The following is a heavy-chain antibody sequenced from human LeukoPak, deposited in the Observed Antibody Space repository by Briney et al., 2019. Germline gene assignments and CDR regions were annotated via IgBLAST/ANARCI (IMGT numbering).Heavy chain of an antibody. Sequence: GGSLRLSCAGSGFTFSGFAMHWVRQAPGKGLEWVAAILYHGRDKYYADAVSGRFTISRDNSKNTLHLEMNSLRTDDTAVYYCTKERGGGGRRINLMVGGYGPWGQGTQVTVSS. V-gene: IGHV3-30*04. CDR1: GFTFSGFA. CDR2: ILYHGRDK. CDR3: TKERGGGGRRINLMVGGYGP. J-gene: IGHJ5*02. D-gene: IGHD3-22*01.